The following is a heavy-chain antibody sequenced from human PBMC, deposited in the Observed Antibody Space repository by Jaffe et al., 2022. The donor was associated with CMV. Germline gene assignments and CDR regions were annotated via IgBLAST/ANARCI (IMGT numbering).Heavy chain of an antibody. CDR1: GFTFSSYA. Sequence: EVQLLESGGGLVQPGGSLRLSCAASGFTFSSYAMSWVRQAPGKGLEWVSAISGSGGSTYYADSVKGRFTISRDNSKNTLYLQMNSLRAEDTAVYYCARIVVVPAAIRRGDYYYYGMDVWGQGTTVTVSS. V-gene: IGHV3-23*01. D-gene: IGHD2-2*02. CDR2: ISGSGGST. J-gene: IGHJ6*02. CDR3: ARIVVVPAAIRRGDYYYYGMDV.